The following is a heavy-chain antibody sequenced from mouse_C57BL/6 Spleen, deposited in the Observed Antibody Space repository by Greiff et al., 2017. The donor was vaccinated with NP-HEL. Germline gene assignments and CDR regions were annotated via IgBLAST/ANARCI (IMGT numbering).Heavy chain of an antibody. CDR1: GYAFSSSW. D-gene: IGHD2-4*01. CDR3: ANEYDVAY. Sequence: QVHVKQSGPELVKPGASVKISCKASGYAFSSSWMNWVKQRPGKGLEWIGRIYPGDGDTNYNGKFKGKATLTADKSSSTAYMQLSSLTSEDSAVYFCANEYDVAYWGQGTLVTVSA. CDR2: IYPGDGDT. V-gene: IGHV1-82*01. J-gene: IGHJ3*01.